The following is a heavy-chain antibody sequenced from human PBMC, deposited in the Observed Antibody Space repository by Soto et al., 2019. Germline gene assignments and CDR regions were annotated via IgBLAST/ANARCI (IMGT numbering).Heavy chain of an antibody. CDR3: ARVGGINWFDP. D-gene: IGHD1-20*01. Sequence: QVQLQESGPGLVKPSQTLSLTCTVSGGSISSGGYYWSWIRQHPGKGLEWIGYIYYRGSTYYNPSLKGRVNISVDTSKHQFTLKLSSVTGADTAVYYCARVGGINWFDPWGQGTLVTVSS. J-gene: IGHJ5*02. CDR2: IYYRGST. CDR1: GGSISSGGYY. V-gene: IGHV4-31*03.